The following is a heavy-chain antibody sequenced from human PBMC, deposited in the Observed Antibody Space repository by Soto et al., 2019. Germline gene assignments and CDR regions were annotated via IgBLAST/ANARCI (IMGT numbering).Heavy chain of an antibody. D-gene: IGHD6-6*01. J-gene: IGHJ6*02. CDR2: ISWNSGSI. V-gene: IGHV3-9*01. Sequence: GGSLRLSCAASGFTFDEYAMHWVRQDPGKGLEWVSGISWNSGSIGYADSVKGRFTISRDNAKNSLYLQMNSLRAEDTALYYCAKASSIAARGYYYGMDVWGQGTTVTVSS. CDR3: AKASSIAARGYYYGMDV. CDR1: GFTFDEYA.